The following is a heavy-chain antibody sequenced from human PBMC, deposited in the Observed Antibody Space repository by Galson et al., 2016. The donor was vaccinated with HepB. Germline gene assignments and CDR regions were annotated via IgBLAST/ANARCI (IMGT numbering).Heavy chain of an antibody. J-gene: IGHJ4*02. CDR1: GDSVSSNSAG. Sequence: CAISGDSVSSNSAGWYWIRQSPSRGLEWLGRTYYRSKWHFDYAESVESRIAINPDTAKNQFSLQLNSVTPEDTSIYYGARSYLLGRGFGSWGQGTLVTVSS. D-gene: IGHD7-27*01. V-gene: IGHV6-1*01. CDR2: TYYRSKWHF. CDR3: ARSYLLGRGFGS.